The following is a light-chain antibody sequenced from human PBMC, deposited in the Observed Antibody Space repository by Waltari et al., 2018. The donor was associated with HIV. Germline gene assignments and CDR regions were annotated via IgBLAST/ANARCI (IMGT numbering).Light chain of an antibody. V-gene: IGKV3-15*01. CDR3: QQYVNWPRT. Sequence: EIVMTQSPVTLSVSPGERATLSCRASQSVDAMLAWYQQKPGQAPRLLIYGASKRDTGSPVRFSGSGSGTEFTLTISSLQSEDYAVYYCQQYVNWPRTFGQGTKLEVK. J-gene: IGKJ2*01. CDR2: GAS. CDR1: QSVDAM.